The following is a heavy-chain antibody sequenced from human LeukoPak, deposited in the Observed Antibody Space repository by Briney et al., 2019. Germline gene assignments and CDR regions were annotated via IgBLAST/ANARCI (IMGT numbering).Heavy chain of an antibody. CDR2: ISAYDGNT. V-gene: IGHV1-18*01. CDR3: AREASDYYYYMDV. Sequence: GASVKVSCKASGYTFTSYGITWVRQAPGQGLEWMGWISAYDGNTNYAQKLQGRVTMTTDTSTSTAYMELRSLRSDDTAVYYCAREASDYYYYMDVWGKGTTVTVSS. J-gene: IGHJ6*03. CDR1: GYTFTSYG.